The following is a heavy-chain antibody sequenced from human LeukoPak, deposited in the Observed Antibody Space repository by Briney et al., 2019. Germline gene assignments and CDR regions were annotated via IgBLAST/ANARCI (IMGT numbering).Heavy chain of an antibody. CDR1: GASISPYN. Sequence: PSETLSLTCTVSGASISPYNWNWIRQPPGKGLEWIGYIYYSGSTNYNPSLKGRVTISVDTSKNQFSLQLSSVTAADTAVYYCARGNTYGDCVGWYWFDPWGQGTLVTVSS. D-gene: IGHD4-17*01. CDR2: IYYSGST. J-gene: IGHJ5*02. CDR3: ARGNTYGDCVGWYWFDP. V-gene: IGHV4-59*01.